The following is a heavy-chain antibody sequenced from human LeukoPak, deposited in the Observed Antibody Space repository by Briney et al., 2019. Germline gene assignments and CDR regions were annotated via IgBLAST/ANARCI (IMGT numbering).Heavy chain of an antibody. Sequence: SETLSLTCAVYGGSFSGYYWSWIRQPPGKGLEWTGEINHSGSTNYNPSLKSRVTISVDTSKNQFSLKLSSVTAADTAVYYCARGSTVTTTDPNYYYYGMDVWGQGTTVTVSS. CDR2: INHSGST. V-gene: IGHV4-34*01. J-gene: IGHJ6*02. CDR1: GGSFSGYY. CDR3: ARGSTVTTTDPNYYYYGMDV. D-gene: IGHD4-11*01.